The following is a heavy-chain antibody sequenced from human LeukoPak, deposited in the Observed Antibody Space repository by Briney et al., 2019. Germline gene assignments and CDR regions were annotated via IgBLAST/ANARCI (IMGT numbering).Heavy chain of an antibody. Sequence: GGSLRLSCAASGFTFSSYSMNWVRQAPGKGLEWVSSISSSSSYIYYADSVKGRFTISRDNAKNSLYLQMNSLRAEDTAVYYCARAGYSSGWPDYWGQGTPVTVSS. CDR3: ARAGYSSGWPDY. V-gene: IGHV3-21*01. J-gene: IGHJ4*02. CDR2: ISSSSSYI. D-gene: IGHD6-19*01. CDR1: GFTFSSYS.